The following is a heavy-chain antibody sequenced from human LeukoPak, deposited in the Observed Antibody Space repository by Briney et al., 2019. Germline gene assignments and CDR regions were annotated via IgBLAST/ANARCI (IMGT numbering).Heavy chain of an antibody. CDR1: GGSLSSYY. CDR3: ARSGSRGWYYFDY. CDR2: IYYSGST. V-gene: IGHV4-59*01. J-gene: IGHJ4*02. Sequence: PSETLSLTCTVSGGSLSSYYWSWLRQPPGKGLEWIGYIYYSGSTNYNPSLKSRVTISVDTSKNQFSLKLSSVTAADTAVYYCARSGSRGWYYFDYWGQGTLVTVSS. D-gene: IGHD6-19*01.